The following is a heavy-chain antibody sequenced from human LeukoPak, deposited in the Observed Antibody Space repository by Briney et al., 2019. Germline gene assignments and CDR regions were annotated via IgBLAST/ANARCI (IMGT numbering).Heavy chain of an antibody. J-gene: IGHJ4*02. CDR3: AKCRGGSCYYFDY. V-gene: IGHV3-23*01. CDR1: GFTFSGYA. CDR2: VGSSGSST. D-gene: IGHD2-15*01. Sequence: GGSLRLSCAASGFTFSGYAMSWVRQAPGKGLEWVSAVGSSGSSTYYADSVQGRFTISRDNSQNTLYLQVSSLRAEDTAVYYCAKCRGGSCYYFDYWGQGTLVTVSP.